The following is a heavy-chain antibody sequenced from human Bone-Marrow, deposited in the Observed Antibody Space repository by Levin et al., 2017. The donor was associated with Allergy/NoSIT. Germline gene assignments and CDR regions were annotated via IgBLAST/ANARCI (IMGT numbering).Heavy chain of an antibody. CDR2: ISAFNGDT. D-gene: IGHD2-21*02. V-gene: IGHV1-18*01. Sequence: AASVKVSCKASGYTFNAYGVSWVRQAPGQGLEWMGWISAFNGDTTVAQKFQGRVTMTTDTSTSTGYMELRNLRSDDTAVYYCARDPYCGGDCYAGDYFDSWGQGTLVTVSS. J-gene: IGHJ4*01. CDR3: ARDPYCGGDCYAGDYFDS. CDR1: GYTFNAYG.